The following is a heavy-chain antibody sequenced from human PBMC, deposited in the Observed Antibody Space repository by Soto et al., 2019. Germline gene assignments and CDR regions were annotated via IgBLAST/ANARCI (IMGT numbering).Heavy chain of an antibody. V-gene: IGHV3-23*01. CDR1: GFTFSSYA. CDR3: ARGLVSYGGLYYFDY. Sequence: GGSLRLSCAASGFTFSSYAMSWVRQAPGKGLEWVSAISGSGGSTYYADSVKGRFTISRDNSKNTLYLQMNSLRAEDTAVYYCARGLVSYGGLYYFDYWGQGTLVTVSS. D-gene: IGHD5-18*01. CDR2: ISGSGGST. J-gene: IGHJ4*02.